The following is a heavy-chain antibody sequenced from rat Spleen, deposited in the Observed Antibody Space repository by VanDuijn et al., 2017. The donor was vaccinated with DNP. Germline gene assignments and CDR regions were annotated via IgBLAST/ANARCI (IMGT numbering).Heavy chain of an antibody. J-gene: IGHJ2*01. Sequence: EVQLMESGGDLVQPGRSLKLSCVASGFTFNYYWMTWVRQVPGKGLEWVAYISYDGGDTYYPDSVKGRFTISRDNAKSSLYLQMNKLGSEDTAIYYCVRERFGVDYWGQGVMVTVSA. CDR3: VRERFGVDY. CDR2: ISYDGGDT. D-gene: IGHD4-3*01. V-gene: IGHV5-31*01. CDR1: GFTFNYYW.